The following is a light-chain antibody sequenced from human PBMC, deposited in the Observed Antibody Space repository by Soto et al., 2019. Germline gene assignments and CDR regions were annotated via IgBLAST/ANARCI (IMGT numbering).Light chain of an antibody. CDR1: QSITTW. Sequence: DIQMTQSPSTLSASVGDRVTITCRASQSITTWLAWYQQKPGKAPNLLIYDASSLQSGVPSRFSGSGSGTEFTLTISTLQPDDFATYYCQQYNSYPTFGLGTKVEVK. CDR3: QQYNSYPT. V-gene: IGKV1-5*01. J-gene: IGKJ1*01. CDR2: DAS.